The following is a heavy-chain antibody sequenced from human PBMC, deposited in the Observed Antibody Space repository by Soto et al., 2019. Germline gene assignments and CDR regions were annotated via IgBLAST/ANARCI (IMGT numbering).Heavy chain of an antibody. CDR3: ARMYSSSWYPMYYFDY. CDR1: GFIFSDYY. D-gene: IGHD6-13*01. CDR2: ISRSSSYT. J-gene: IGHJ4*02. Sequence: PGGSLRLSCAASGFIFSDYYMNWIRQAPGKGLEWVSYISRSSSYTNYADSVKGRFTISRDNAKNSLYLQMNSLRAEDTAVYYCARMYSSSWYPMYYFDYWGQGTLVTVSS. V-gene: IGHV3-11*06.